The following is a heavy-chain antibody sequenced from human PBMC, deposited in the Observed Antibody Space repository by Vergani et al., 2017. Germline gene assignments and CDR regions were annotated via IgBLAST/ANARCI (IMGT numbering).Heavy chain of an antibody. Sequence: EVQLLESGGGLVQPGGSLRLSCAASGFTFSSYAMSWVRQAPGKGLEWVSAISGSGGSTYYADSVKGRFTISRDNSKNTLYLQMNSLRAEDTAVYYCAKQPPSSERYGSIIPPYYFDYWGQGTLVTVSS. V-gene: IGHV3-23*01. CDR3: AKQPPSSERYGSIIPPYYFDY. CDR1: GFTFSSYA. D-gene: IGHD1-1*01. J-gene: IGHJ4*02. CDR2: ISGSGGST.